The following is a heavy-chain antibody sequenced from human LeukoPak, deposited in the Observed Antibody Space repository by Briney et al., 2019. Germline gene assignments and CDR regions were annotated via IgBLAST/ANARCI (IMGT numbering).Heavy chain of an antibody. CDR1: GYTFTSYY. Sequence: ASAKVSCKASGYTFTSYYMHWVRQAPGQGLEWMGIINPSGGSTSYAQKFQGRVTMTRDTSTSTVYMELSSLRSEDTAVYYCARAGGYYDSSGYYPGYWGQGTLVTVSS. CDR2: INPSGGST. CDR3: ARAGGYYDSSGYYPGY. D-gene: IGHD3-22*01. J-gene: IGHJ4*02. V-gene: IGHV1-46*01.